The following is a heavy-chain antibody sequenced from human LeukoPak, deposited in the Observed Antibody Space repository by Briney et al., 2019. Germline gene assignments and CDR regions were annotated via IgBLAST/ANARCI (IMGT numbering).Heavy chain of an antibody. CDR3: ARAGQYYYDSAGYFPDY. J-gene: IGHJ4*02. CDR1: GGSISSGDSY. V-gene: IGHV4-30-4*01. Sequence: SETLSLTCTVSGGSISSGDSYWSWIRQPPGRGLEWIGSIYYSGSTYYNPSLKSRVTISVDTSKNQFSLKLSSVTAADTAVYYCARAGQYYYDSAGYFPDYWGQGTLVTVSS. D-gene: IGHD3-22*01. CDR2: IYYSGST.